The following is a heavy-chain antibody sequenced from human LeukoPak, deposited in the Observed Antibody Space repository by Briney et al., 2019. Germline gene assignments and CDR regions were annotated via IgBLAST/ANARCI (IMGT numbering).Heavy chain of an antibody. CDR2: IYHSGST. V-gene: IGHV4-4*02. J-gene: IGHJ5*02. Sequence: PSETLSLTCTVSGGSISTYYWSWVRQPPGKGLEWIGEIYHSGSTNYNPSLKSRVTISVDKSKNQFSLKLSSVTAADTAVYYCARVREQQYIREYWFDPWGQGTLVTVSS. D-gene: IGHD6-13*01. CDR3: ARVREQQYIREYWFDP. CDR1: GGSISTYY.